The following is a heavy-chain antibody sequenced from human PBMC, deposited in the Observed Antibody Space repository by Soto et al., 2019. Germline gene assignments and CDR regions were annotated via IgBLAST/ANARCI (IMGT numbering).Heavy chain of an antibody. V-gene: IGHV4-59*02. CDR1: GGSVTGFY. CDR3: ARAPRLGVAPSDY. Sequence: SETLSLTCTVSGGSVTGFYWSWIRQPPGKGLEWIGYTFHSGSSNYNPSLKSRVTISVDTSKSQISLRLTSVTAADTAVYYCARAPRLGVAPSDYWGQGTLVTVSS. J-gene: IGHJ4*02. D-gene: IGHD3-3*01. CDR2: TFHSGSS.